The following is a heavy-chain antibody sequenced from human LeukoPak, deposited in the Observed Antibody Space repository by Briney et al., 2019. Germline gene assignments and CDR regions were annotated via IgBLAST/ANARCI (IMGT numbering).Heavy chain of an antibody. J-gene: IGHJ4*02. CDR3: ARISSFWSGYPNVQYYFDY. V-gene: IGHV4-39*07. CDR1: GGSISSGGYY. D-gene: IGHD3-3*01. Sequence: PSETLSLTCTVSGGSISSGGYYWSWIRQPPGKGLEWIGEINHSGSTNYNPSLKSRVTISVDTSKNQFSLKLSSVTAADTAVYYCARISSFWSGYPNVQYYFDYWGQGTLVTVSS. CDR2: INHSGST.